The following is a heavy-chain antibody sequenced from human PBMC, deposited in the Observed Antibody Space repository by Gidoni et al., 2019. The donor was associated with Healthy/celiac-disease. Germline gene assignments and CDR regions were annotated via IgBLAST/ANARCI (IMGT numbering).Heavy chain of an antibody. Sequence: QVQLVESGGGLVKPGGSLRLSCAASGFTFSDYYMSWIRPAPGKGLEWVSYISSSGSTIYYADSVKGRFTISRDNAKNSLYLQMNSLRAEDTAVYYCARDQRHGDYANRNSAINYWGQGTLVTVSS. CDR2: ISSSGSTI. J-gene: IGHJ4*02. CDR1: GFTFSDYY. V-gene: IGHV3-11*01. D-gene: IGHD4-17*01. CDR3: ARDQRHGDYANRNSAINY.